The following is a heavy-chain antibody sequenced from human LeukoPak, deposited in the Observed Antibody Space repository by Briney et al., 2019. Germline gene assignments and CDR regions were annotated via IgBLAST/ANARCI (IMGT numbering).Heavy chain of an antibody. CDR2: INHSGST. Sequence: PSETLSLTCAVYGGSFSGYYWSWLRQPPGKGLEWIGEINHSGSTNYNPSLKSRVTISVDTSKNQFSLKLSSVTAADTAVYYCARGAMVRGVIPRHYYFDYWGQGTLVTVSS. CDR1: GGSFSGYY. J-gene: IGHJ4*02. CDR3: ARGAMVRGVIPRHYYFDY. V-gene: IGHV4-34*01. D-gene: IGHD3-10*01.